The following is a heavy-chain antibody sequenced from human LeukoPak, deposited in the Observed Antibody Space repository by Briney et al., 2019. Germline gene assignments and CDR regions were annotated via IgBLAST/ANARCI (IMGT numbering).Heavy chain of an antibody. Sequence: ASVKVSCKASGYTFTDYHIYWMRQAPGQGLEWMGWNNPNSGGTNYAQKFQGRVTMTRDTSTNTAYMELSRLRPDDTAVYFCARVRAIAATGTGARYFQDWGQGTLVTVSS. CDR3: ARVRAIAATGTGARYFQD. CDR2: NNPNSGGT. V-gene: IGHV1-2*02. J-gene: IGHJ1*01. D-gene: IGHD1-1*01. CDR1: GYTFTDYH.